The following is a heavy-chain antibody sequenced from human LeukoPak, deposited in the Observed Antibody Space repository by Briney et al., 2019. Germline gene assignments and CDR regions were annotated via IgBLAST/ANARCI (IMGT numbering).Heavy chain of an antibody. CDR2: INHSGTT. CDR1: GGSFSGYY. V-gene: IGHV4-34*01. J-gene: IGHJ6*02. Sequence: PSETLSLTCAVYGGSFSGYYWSWIRQPPGKGLEWIREINHSGTTNYNPSLKSRVTISVDTSKNQFSLKLSSVTAADTAVYYCARAAADPYGMDVGGQGTTVTVSS. D-gene: IGHD6-13*01. CDR3: ARAAADPYGMDV.